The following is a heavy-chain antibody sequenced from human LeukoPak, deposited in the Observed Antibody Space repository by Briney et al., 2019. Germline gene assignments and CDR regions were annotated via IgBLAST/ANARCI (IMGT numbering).Heavy chain of an antibody. CDR1: GFTFSSYS. CDR2: ISSSSSYI. CDR3: ARDLSAISILVIDY. D-gene: IGHD2-21*01. J-gene: IGHJ4*02. V-gene: IGHV3-21*01. Sequence: GGSLRLSCAPSGFTFSSYSMNWVRQAPGKGLEWVSSISSSSSYIYYADSVKGRFTISRDNAKNSLYLQMNSLRAEDTGVYYCARDLSAISILVIDYWGQGTLVTVSS.